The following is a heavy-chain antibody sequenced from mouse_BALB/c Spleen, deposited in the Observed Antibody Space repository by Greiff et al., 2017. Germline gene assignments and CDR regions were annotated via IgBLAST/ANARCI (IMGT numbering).Heavy chain of an antibody. CDR3: ARAREGAMDY. V-gene: IGHV1-87*01. CDR2: IYPGDGDT. CDR1: GYTFTSYW. Sequence: QVQLQQSGAELARPGASVKLSCKASGYTFTSYWMQWVKQRPGQGLEWIGAIYPGDGDTRYTQKFKGKATLTADKSSSTAYMQLSSLASEDSAVYYCARAREGAMDYWGQGTSVTVSS. J-gene: IGHJ4*01.